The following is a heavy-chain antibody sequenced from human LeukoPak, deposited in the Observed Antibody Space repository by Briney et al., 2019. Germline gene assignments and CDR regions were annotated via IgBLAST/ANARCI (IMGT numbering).Heavy chain of an antibody. CDR1: GGTFSNYA. V-gene: IGHV1-69*05. J-gene: IGHJ6*03. D-gene: IGHD4-23*01. CDR3: AMPLDLDYGGNTPSYYYYMDV. CDR2: IIPIFGTA. Sequence: ASVKVCCKASGGTFSNYAISWVRQAPGQGLEWMGGIIPIFGTANYAQKFQGRVTITTDESTSTAYMELSSLRSEDTAVYYCAMPLDLDYGGNTPSYYYYMDVWGKGTTVTVSS.